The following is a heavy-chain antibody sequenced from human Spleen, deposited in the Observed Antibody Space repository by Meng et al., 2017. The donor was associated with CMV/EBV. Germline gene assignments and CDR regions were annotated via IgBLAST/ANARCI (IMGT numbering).Heavy chain of an antibody. V-gene: IGHV3-23*01. CDR3: AKDDNGYTGEGGS. Sequence: GESLKISCAASGFTFSSYAMSWVRQAPGKGLEWVSAISGSGGSTYYPDSVRGRFTISRDNSKDTLYLQMNSLRAEDTAVYYCAKDDNGYTGEGGSWGQGTLVTVSS. D-gene: IGHD5-18*01. CDR1: GFTFSSYA. J-gene: IGHJ5*02. CDR2: ISGSGGST.